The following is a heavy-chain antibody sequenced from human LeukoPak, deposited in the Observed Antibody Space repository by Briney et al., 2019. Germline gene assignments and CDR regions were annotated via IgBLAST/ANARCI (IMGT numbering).Heavy chain of an antibody. V-gene: IGHV4-39*07. D-gene: IGHD3-10*01. CDR3: ARAGLAVDY. CDR2: INHSGST. J-gene: IGHJ4*02. CDR1: GGSISSGGYY. Sequence: SETLSLTCTVSGGSISSGGYYWSWIRQPPGKGLEWIGEINHSGSTNYNPSLKSRVTISVDTSKNQFSLKLSSVTAADTAVYYCARAGLAVDYWGQGTLVTVSS.